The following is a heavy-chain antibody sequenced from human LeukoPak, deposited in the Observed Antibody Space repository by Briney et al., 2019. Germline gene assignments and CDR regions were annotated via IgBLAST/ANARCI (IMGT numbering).Heavy chain of an antibody. CDR1: GFDFGGACG. V-gene: IGHV3-23*01. D-gene: IGHD6-19*01. J-gene: IGHJ4*02. CDR3: VREAGCGWPLDY. Sequence: GDSLRLSCATSGFDFGGACGMGWVRQAPEKGLEWVSTISGGGETTHYADAVKGRLTISRDNARNTLYLQIDRLRPEDTAIYYCVREAGCGWPLDYWGRGTLVTVSS. CDR2: ISGGGETT.